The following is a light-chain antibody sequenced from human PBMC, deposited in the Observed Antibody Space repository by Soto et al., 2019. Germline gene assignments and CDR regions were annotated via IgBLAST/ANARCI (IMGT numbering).Light chain of an antibody. Sequence: QAVVTQPTSASASLGASVTLTCTLSSGYSNYKVDWYQQRPGKGPRFVMRVGTGGIVGSKGDGIPDRFSVLGSGLNRYLTIKNIQEEDESDYHCGADHGSGSNFVYVFGTGTKLTVL. J-gene: IGLJ1*01. V-gene: IGLV9-49*01. CDR1: SGYSNYK. CDR3: GADHGSGSNFVYV. CDR2: VGTGGIVG.